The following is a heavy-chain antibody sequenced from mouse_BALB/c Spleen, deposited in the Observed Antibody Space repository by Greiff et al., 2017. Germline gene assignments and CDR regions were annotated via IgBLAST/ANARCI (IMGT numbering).Heavy chain of an antibody. CDR1: GYTFTSYT. D-gene: IGHD1-1*01. Sequence: QVQLQQSGAELARPGASVKMSCKASGYTFTSYTMHWVKQRPGQGLEWIGYINPSSGYTNYNQKFKDKATLTADKSSSTAYMQLSSLTSEDSAVYYCARERDGSSPFDYWGQGTTLTVSS. CDR3: ARERDGSSPFDY. CDR2: INPSSGYT. J-gene: IGHJ2*01. V-gene: IGHV1-4*01.